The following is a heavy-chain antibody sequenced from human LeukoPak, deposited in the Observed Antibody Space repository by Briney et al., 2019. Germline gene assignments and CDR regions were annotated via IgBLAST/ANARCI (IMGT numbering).Heavy chain of an antibody. Sequence: SETLSLTCAVYGGSSSGYYWSWIRQPPGKGLEWIGEINHSGSTNYNPSLKSRVTISVDTSKNQFSLKLSSVTAADTAVYYCARALSAAGHYYGMDVWGQGTTVTVSS. CDR2: INHSGST. CDR3: ARALSAAGHYYGMDV. D-gene: IGHD6-13*01. J-gene: IGHJ6*02. CDR1: GGSSSGYY. V-gene: IGHV4-34*01.